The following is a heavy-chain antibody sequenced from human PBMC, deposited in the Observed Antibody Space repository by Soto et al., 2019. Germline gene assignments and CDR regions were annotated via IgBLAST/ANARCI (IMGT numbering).Heavy chain of an antibody. D-gene: IGHD3-10*01. Sequence: QVQLQESGPGLVTPSGTLSLTCTVSGYSIGSSSHWWSWVRQPPGKGLEWIGEIYDNESTNHNPSLKSRVTMSVDESRSQFSLRLTSVTAAETAVYFCARTSSPGGSLDYWGQGTLVTVSS. V-gene: IGHV4-4*02. CDR1: GYSIGSSSHW. J-gene: IGHJ4*02. CDR2: IYDNEST. CDR3: ARTSSPGGSLDY.